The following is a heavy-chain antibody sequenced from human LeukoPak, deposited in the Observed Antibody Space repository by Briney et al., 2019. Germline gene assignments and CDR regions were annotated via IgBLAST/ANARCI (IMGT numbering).Heavy chain of an antibody. CDR1: GGTFSSYA. D-gene: IGHD1-26*01. CDR3: ARDQEVGATSYFDY. J-gene: IGHJ4*02. Sequence: ASVTVSCKASGGTFSSYAISWVRQAPGQGLEWMGGIIPIFGIANYAQKFQGRVTITADKSTSTAYMELSSLRSEDTAVYYCARDQEVGATSYFDYWGQGTLVTVSS. V-gene: IGHV1-69*10. CDR2: IIPIFGIA.